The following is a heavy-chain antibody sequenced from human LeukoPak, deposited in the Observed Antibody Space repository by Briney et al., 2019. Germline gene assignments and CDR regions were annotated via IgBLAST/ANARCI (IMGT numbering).Heavy chain of an antibody. D-gene: IGHD5-18*01. CDR2: ISSSGSTI. J-gene: IGHJ4*02. V-gene: IGHV3-11*04. Sequence: GGSLRLSCAASGFTFSDYYMSWIRQAPGKGLEWVSYISSSGSTIYCADSVKGRFTISRDNAKNSLYLQMNSLRAEDTAVYNCAGSSGYSYGYIDYWGQGTLVTVSS. CDR3: AGSSGYSYGYIDY. CDR1: GFTFSDYY.